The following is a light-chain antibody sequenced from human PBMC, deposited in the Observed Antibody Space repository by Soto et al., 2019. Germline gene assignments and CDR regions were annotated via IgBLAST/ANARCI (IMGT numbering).Light chain of an antibody. V-gene: IGKV3-20*01. J-gene: IGKJ4*01. Sequence: ILLTQSPASLSPSLDQRSTLLCEASQSVSSYLAWYHQKPGRAPRLLIYGVSSRATGVSARFSGSGSGTDFTLTISSLQPEDFAVYYCQQYGNLPLTFGGGTKVDIK. CDR1: QSVSSY. CDR3: QQYGNLPLT. CDR2: GVS.